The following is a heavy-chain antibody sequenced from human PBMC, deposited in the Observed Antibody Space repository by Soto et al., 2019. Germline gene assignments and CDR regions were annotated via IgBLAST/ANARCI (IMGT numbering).Heavy chain of an antibody. V-gene: IGHV4-31*03. CDR3: ARVDLGITMTLGAFDI. Sequence: PSETLSLTCTVSGGSISSGGYYWSWIRQHPGKGLEWIGYIYYSGSTYYNPSLKSRVTISVDTSKNQFSLKLSSVTAADTAVYYCARVDLGITMTLGAFDIWGQGTMVTV. CDR2: IYYSGST. CDR1: GGSISSGGYY. D-gene: IGHD3-22*01. J-gene: IGHJ3*02.